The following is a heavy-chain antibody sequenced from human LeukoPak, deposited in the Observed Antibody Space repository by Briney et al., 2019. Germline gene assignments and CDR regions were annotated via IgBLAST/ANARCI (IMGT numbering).Heavy chain of an antibody. Sequence: GGSLRLSCAASGFTFSSYWMHWVRQAPGKGLVWVSRINSDGSSTSYADSVKGRFTISRDNAKNTPYLQMNSLRAEDTAVYYCARDHMSYYDLWSGYHLDYWGQGTLVTVSS. CDR1: GFTFSSYW. J-gene: IGHJ4*02. CDR3: ARDHMSYYDLWSGYHLDY. V-gene: IGHV3-74*01. CDR2: INSDGSST. D-gene: IGHD3-3*01.